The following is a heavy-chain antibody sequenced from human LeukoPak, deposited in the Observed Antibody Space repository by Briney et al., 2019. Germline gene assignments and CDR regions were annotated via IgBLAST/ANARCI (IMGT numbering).Heavy chain of an antibody. CDR1: GYSFISYW. CDR2: IYPGGSET. D-gene: IGHD5-24*01. Sequence: GESLQISCKGLGYSFISYWNAWVRQRPGKGLEWMGIIYPGGSETRYDPSFQGQVTISADNSTSTAYLQWSSLRASDTAMYYCARASRDGYNQNFDHWGQGTLVTVSS. J-gene: IGHJ4*02. CDR3: ARASRDGYNQNFDH. V-gene: IGHV5-51*01.